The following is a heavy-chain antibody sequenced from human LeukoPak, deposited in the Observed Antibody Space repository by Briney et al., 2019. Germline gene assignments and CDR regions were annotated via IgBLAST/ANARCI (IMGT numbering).Heavy chain of an antibody. J-gene: IGHJ4*02. V-gene: IGHV1-46*01. CDR2: INPSGGST. CDR3: ASSSGSYANFDY. D-gene: IGHD3-10*01. CDR1: GYTFTSYY. Sequence: GASVKVSCKASGYTFTSYYMHWVRQAPGQGLEWMGIINPSGGSTSYAQKFQGRVTMTRDMPTSTVYMELSSLRSEDTAVSYCASSSGSYANFDYWGQGTLVTVSS.